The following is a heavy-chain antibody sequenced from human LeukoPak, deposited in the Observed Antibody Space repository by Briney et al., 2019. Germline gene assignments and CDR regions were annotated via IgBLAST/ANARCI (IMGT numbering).Heavy chain of an antibody. J-gene: IGHJ6*04. CDR2: IKQDGSEK. CDR3: AELGITMIGGV. CDR1: GFTFRSYW. V-gene: IGHV3-7*01. Sequence: PGGSLRLSCAASGFTFRSYWMRWVRQAPGKGLEWVANIKQDGSEKYYVDSVKGRFTISRDNAKNSLYLQMNSLRAEDTAVYYCAELGITMIGGVWGKGTTVTISS. D-gene: IGHD3-10*02.